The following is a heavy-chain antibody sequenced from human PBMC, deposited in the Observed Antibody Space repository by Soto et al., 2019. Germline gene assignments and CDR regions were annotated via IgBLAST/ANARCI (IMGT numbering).Heavy chain of an antibody. CDR1: GFTFSRYS. Sequence: GGSLRLSCAASGFTFSRYSMNWVRQAPGKGLEWVSYISSSSSTIYYADSVKGRFTISRDTAKDSLYLHMSSLRDEDTAVYYCARGSVSIAALRHWFDPWGRGTLVTVSS. J-gene: IGHJ5*02. CDR2: ISSSSSTI. CDR3: ARGSVSIAALRHWFDP. D-gene: IGHD6-6*01. V-gene: IGHV3-48*02.